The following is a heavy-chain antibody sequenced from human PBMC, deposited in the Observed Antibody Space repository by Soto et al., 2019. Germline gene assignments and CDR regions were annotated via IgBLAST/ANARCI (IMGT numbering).Heavy chain of an antibody. Sequence: QVQLQQWGAGLLQPSETLSLTCAVYGGSFSGYYWSWIRQPPGRGLEWIGEINHSGRTNYNPSLKSRVTISVDTSKKQFYLKLSSGTAADTAVYYCARGRIRTDLWGRGTLVTVSS. D-gene: IGHD3-3*01. V-gene: IGHV4-34*01. CDR2: INHSGRT. J-gene: IGHJ2*01. CDR3: ARGRIRTDL. CDR1: GGSFSGYY.